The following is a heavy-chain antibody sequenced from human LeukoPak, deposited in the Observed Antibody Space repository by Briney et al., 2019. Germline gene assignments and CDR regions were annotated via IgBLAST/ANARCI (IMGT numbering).Heavy chain of an antibody. J-gene: IGHJ4*02. Sequence: ASVKVSCKASGSFSDHYIHWIRQAPGHGPEWLGWINPKSGDTNYGQNFQDRVTMTRDTSITTVYMELTSLTSHDTALYYCARGASGTLRSFDWLTQEPLEFWGQGTLVTVSP. CDR2: INPKSGDT. CDR1: GSFSDHY. CDR3: ARGASGTLRSFDWLTQEPLEF. D-gene: IGHD3-10*01. V-gene: IGHV1-2*02.